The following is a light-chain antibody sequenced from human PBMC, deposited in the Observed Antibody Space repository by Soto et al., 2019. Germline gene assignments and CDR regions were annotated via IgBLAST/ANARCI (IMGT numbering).Light chain of an antibody. Sequence: QPVLTQSPSTSASLGASVKLTCTLSSGHSSYAIAWHQQQPEKGPQYLMKINSDGSHTKGDGIPDRFSGSSSGAERYLTISGLQSEDEADYYCQTWGSGIHVFGTGTQLTVL. CDR1: SGHSSYA. CDR3: QTWGSGIHV. CDR2: INSDGSH. V-gene: IGLV4-69*01. J-gene: IGLJ1*01.